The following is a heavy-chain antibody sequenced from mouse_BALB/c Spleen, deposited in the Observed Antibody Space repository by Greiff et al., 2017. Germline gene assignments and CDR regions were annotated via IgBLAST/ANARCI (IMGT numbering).Heavy chain of an antibody. CDR3: ARDYYRYDVGYAMDY. J-gene: IGHJ4*01. V-gene: IGHV5-4*02. CDR1: GFTFSDYY. D-gene: IGHD2-14*01. Sequence: EVQGVESGGGLVKPGGSLKLSCAASGFTFSDYYMYWVRQTPEKRLEWVATISDGGSYTYYPDSVKGRFTISRDNAKNNLYLQMSSLKSEDTAMYYCARDYYRYDVGYAMDYWGQGTSVTVSS. CDR2: ISDGGSYT.